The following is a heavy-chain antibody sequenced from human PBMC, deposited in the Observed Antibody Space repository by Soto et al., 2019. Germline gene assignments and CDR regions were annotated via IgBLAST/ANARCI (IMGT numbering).Heavy chain of an antibody. CDR3: AREGPYYDFWSGYYSDYYMDV. J-gene: IGHJ6*03. CDR2: IYYSGST. CDR1: GGSISSYY. Sequence: SETLSLTCTVSGGSISSYYWSWIRQPPGKGLEWIGYIYYSGSTNYNPSLKSRVTISVDTSKNQFSLKLSSVTAADTAVYYCAREGPYYDFWSGYYSDYYMDVWGKGTTVTVSS. D-gene: IGHD3-3*01. V-gene: IGHV4-59*01.